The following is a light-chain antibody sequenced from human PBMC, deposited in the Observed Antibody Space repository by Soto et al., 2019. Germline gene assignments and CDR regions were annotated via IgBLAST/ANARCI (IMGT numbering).Light chain of an antibody. CDR1: QGIITY. Sequence: DIQMTQSPSSLSASVGVRVTITSRASQGIITYLAWDQHNSGKFPKLLTYPAPTLQSGVPSRFSGSGSGTDFTLTISSLQPEDVATYYCQKYNSAPLTFGGGTKVEIK. CDR2: PAP. V-gene: IGKV1-27*01. J-gene: IGKJ4*02. CDR3: QKYNSAPLT.